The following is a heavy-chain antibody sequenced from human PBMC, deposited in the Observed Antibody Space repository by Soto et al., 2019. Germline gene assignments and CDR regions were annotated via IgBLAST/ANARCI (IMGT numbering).Heavy chain of an antibody. V-gene: IGHV3-23*01. CDR1: GFTFSSCA. CDR2: ITGSGDDT. D-gene: IGHD2-2*01. CDR3: SKRHQWCSSRSDF. Sequence: VQLFESGGGLVQPGGSLRLSCAASGFTFSSCAMNWVRQAPGKGLEWVSTITGSGDDTNYSDSLKGRFTISRDNSKDTLFLQMKSLRADDKAVDCGSKRHQWCSSRSDFFGLGALVTVSS. J-gene: IGHJ4*02.